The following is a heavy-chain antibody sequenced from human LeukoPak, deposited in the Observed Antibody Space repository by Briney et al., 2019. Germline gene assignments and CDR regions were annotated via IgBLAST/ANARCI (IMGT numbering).Heavy chain of an antibody. CDR2: ISSSSSYI. D-gene: IGHD3-10*01. J-gene: IGHJ3*02. Sequence: PGGSLRLSCAASGFTFSSYSMNWVRQAPGKGLEWVSSISSSSSYIYYADSVKGRFTISRDNAKNSLYLQMNSLRAEDTALYHCARGIRMVQNAFDIWAKRQWSPSL. CDR3: ARGIRMVQNAFDI. CDR1: GFTFSSYS. V-gene: IGHV3-21*04.